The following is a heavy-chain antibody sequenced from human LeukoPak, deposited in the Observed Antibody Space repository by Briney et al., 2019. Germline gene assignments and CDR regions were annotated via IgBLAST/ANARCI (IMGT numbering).Heavy chain of an antibody. CDR2: ISNNGGST. D-gene: IGHD6-19*01. Sequence: GESLRLSCAASGFTFSSYAMHCVRQPPGKGLEYVSAISNNGGSTYYADSVKGRFTMSRDNSKNTLYIQMSSLRAEDTAVYYCVKILVAGTYYYYGMDVWGQGTTATVSS. CDR1: GFTFSSYA. V-gene: IGHV3-64*05. CDR3: VKILVAGTYYYYGMDV. J-gene: IGHJ6*02.